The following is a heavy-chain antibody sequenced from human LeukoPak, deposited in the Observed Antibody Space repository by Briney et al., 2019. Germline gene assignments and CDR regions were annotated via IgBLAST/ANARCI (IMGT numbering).Heavy chain of an antibody. V-gene: IGHV3-7*01. D-gene: IGHD2-2*01. CDR3: ARELTRYCSSTSCYRTPRYFDL. Sequence: GGSLRLSCAASGFTFSSYWMSWVRQAPGKGLEWVANIKQDGSEKYYVDSVKGRFTISRDNAKNSLYLQMNSLRAEDTAVYYCARELTRYCSSTSCYRTPRYFDLWGRGTLVTVSS. CDR2: IKQDGSEK. CDR1: GFTFSSYW. J-gene: IGHJ2*01.